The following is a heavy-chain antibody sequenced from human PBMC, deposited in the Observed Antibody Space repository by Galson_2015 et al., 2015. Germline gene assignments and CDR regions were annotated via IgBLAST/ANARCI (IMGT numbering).Heavy chain of an antibody. J-gene: IGHJ5*02. CDR1: GFSLSTSGAG. CDR3: AHSRACSSSWYSLNWFDP. CDR2: IYWDDDK. D-gene: IGHD6-13*01. Sequence: PALVKPTQTLTLTCTFSGFSLSTSGAGVGWIRQPPGKALEWLALIYWDDDKRYSPSLKSRLTITKDTSKNQVVLTMTNMDPVDTATYYCAHSRACSSSWYSLNWFDPWGQGTLVTVSS. V-gene: IGHV2-5*02.